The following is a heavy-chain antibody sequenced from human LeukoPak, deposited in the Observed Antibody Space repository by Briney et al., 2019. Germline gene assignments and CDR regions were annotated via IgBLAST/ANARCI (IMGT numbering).Heavy chain of an antibody. CDR1: GGPISCYY. Sequence: SETLSLTCTVSGGPISCYYWSWIRQPPGKGLEWIGYIYTSGSTNYNPALKSRVTISVDTSKIQFSLKLSSVTAADTTVYYCARGQIVDTFDYWGQGTLVTVSS. CDR3: ARGQIVDTFDY. V-gene: IGHV4-4*09. CDR2: IYTSGST. D-gene: IGHD2-21*01. J-gene: IGHJ4*02.